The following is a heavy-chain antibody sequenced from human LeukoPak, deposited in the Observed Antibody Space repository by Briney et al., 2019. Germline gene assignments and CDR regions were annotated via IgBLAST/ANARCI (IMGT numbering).Heavy chain of an antibody. CDR2: ISGSGGST. D-gene: IGHD4-17*01. V-gene: IGHV3-23*01. J-gene: IGHJ4*02. CDR3: AKDHAYGDYLTN. CDR1: GFTFSSYA. Sequence: PGGSLRLSCAASGFTFSSYAMSWVRQAPGQGLEWVSAISGSGGSTYYADSVNVRFTISRDNSRNTLYLQMNSLRAEDTGVYYCAKDHAYGDYLTNWGQGTLVTVSS.